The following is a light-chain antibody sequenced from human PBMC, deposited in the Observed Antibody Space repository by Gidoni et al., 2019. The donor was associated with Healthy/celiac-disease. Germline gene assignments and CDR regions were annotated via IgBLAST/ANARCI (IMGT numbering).Light chain of an antibody. CDR2: GAS. V-gene: IGKV3-15*01. CDR3: QQYNNWHSWT. Sequence: EISMTQSPATLSVSSGERATLSCSACQRVSSSLAWYQQKPGQAPRLLLYGASTRAPSIPARCSGSGSGTEFTLIISSMQSEDFVVYYCQQYNNWHSWTFGQGTKVEIK. CDR1: QRVSSS. J-gene: IGKJ1*01.